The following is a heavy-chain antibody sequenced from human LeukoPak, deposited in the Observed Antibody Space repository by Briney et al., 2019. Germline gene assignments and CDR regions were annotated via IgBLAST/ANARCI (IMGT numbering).Heavy chain of an antibody. CDR3: ARAPDRPLGAFDI. D-gene: IGHD3-22*01. J-gene: IGHJ3*02. CDR1: GYTFTGYY. V-gene: IGHV1-2*02. Sequence: ASVKVSCKASGYTFTGYYMHWVRQAPGQGLEWMGWINPNSGGTNYAQKLQGRVTMTTDTSTSTVYMELRSLRSDDTAMYYCARAPDRPLGAFDIWGQGTMVTVSS. CDR2: INPNSGGT.